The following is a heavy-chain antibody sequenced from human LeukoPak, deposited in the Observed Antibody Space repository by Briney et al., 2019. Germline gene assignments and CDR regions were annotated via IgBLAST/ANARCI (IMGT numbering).Heavy chain of an antibody. CDR3: ARGRADYGDYVFDP. Sequence: ASVKVSCKASGYTSTSYDINWVRQATGQGLEWMGWMNPNSGNTGYAQKFQGRVTMTRNTSISTAYMELSSLRSEDTAVYYCARGRADYGDYVFDPWGQGTLVTVSS. D-gene: IGHD4-17*01. CDR2: MNPNSGNT. CDR1: GYTSTSYD. J-gene: IGHJ5*02. V-gene: IGHV1-8*01.